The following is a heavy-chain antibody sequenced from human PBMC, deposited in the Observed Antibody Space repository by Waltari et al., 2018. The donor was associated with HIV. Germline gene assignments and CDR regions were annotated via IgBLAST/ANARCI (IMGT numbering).Heavy chain of an antibody. Sequence: QVQLQESGPGLVKPSETLSLTCTVFGGSISSNNWWSWVRQPPGMGLEWIGDIYHSGNTNYNPSLQSRVAISVEKSRNQFSLKLRSVTAADTAVYYCARDLIKVLRGVIQGRDYMDVWGKGTTVTVSS. CDR2: IYHSGNT. V-gene: IGHV4-4*02. J-gene: IGHJ6*03. D-gene: IGHD3-10*01. CDR1: GGSISSNNW. CDR3: ARDLIKVLRGVIQGRDYMDV.